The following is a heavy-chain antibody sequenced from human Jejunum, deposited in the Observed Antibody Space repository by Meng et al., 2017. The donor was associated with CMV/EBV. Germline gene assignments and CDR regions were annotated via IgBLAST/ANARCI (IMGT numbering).Heavy chain of an antibody. CDR3: AGRGVAPYSSSYYPLDY. J-gene: IGHJ4*02. CDR1: GGTFSSYA. D-gene: IGHD6-13*01. V-gene: IGHV1-69*12. Sequence: QVQLVQSGAEVKNPGSAVKVSCKASGGTFSSYAISWVRQAPGQGLEWMGGIIPIFGTANYAQKFQGRVTITADESTTTAYMELSSLKSEDTAIYYCAGRGVAPYSSSYYPLDYWGQGTLVTVSS. CDR2: IIPIFGTA.